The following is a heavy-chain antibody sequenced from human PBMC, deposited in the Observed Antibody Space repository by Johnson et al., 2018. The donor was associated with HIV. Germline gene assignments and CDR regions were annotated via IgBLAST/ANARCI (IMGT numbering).Heavy chain of an antibody. V-gene: IGHV3-30*02. CDR3: AKDRTAMVLFDI. D-gene: IGHD5-18*01. CDR2: IRYDGSNK. J-gene: IGHJ3*02. CDR1: GFTFSSYG. Sequence: QVQLVESGGGVVQPGGSLRLSCAASGFTFSSYGMHLVRQAPGKGLEWVAFIRYDGSNKYYADSVKGRFTISRDNSKNTLYLQMNSLRAEDTAVYYCAKDRTAMVLFDIWGQGTMVTVSS.